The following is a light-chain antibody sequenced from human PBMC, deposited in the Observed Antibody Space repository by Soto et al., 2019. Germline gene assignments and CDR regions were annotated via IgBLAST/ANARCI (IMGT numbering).Light chain of an antibody. V-gene: IGKV3-15*01. CDR1: QSVSSD. CDR2: GAS. J-gene: IGKJ1*01. CDR3: QQYNNWPRT. Sequence: EIVMTQSQATLSVSPGERATLSCRASQSVSSDLAWYKQKPGQAPRLLIYGASTRATGIPARFSGSGSGTEFTLTISSLQSEDFEVYYCQQYNNWPRTFGQGTKVDIK.